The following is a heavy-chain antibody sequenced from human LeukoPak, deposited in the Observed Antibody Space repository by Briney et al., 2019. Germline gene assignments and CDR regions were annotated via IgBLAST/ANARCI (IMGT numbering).Heavy chain of an antibody. CDR3: ARGGAVAGHNWFDP. J-gene: IGHJ5*02. V-gene: IGHV3-23*01. CDR2: ITVSGLTT. CDR1: GFTFSSYA. D-gene: IGHD6-19*01. Sequence: GGSLRLSCAASGFTFSSYAMTWVRQAPGKGLEWVSSITVSGLTTYYADSVKGRFTISRDNSKSTLFLQMNSLRAEDTAVYYCARGGAVAGHNWFDPWGQGTLVIVSS.